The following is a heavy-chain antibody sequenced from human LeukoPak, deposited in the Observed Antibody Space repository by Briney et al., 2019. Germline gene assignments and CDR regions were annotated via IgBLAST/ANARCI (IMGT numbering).Heavy chain of an antibody. V-gene: IGHV3-30*02. Sequence: GGPLRLSCAASGFIFSNFDMHWVRQAPGQGLEWVAPIHYDGSNRYYVDSVKGRFTISRDNSKDTLFLQMNSLRAEDAAVYYSAGGRSITGNWFDHWGQGTRAIVSP. J-gene: IGHJ5*02. CDR3: AGGRSITGNWFDH. CDR1: GFIFSNFD. D-gene: IGHD2-2*01. CDR2: IHYDGSNR.